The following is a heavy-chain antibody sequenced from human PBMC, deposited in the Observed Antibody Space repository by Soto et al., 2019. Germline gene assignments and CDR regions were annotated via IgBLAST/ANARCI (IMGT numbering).Heavy chain of an antibody. J-gene: IGHJ6*03. Sequence: QLQLQESGPGLVKPSETLSLTCTVSGGSISSSSYYWGWIRQPPGKGLEWIGSIYYSGSTYYNPSLKGRVTIPVDRPKTKFPRRLGLVTAENPVVNTGPRRNGNNWAAGGKGTPST. V-gene: IGHV4-39*01. D-gene: IGHD1-20*01. CDR3: PRRNGNNWAA. CDR1: GGSISSSSYY. CDR2: IYYSGST.